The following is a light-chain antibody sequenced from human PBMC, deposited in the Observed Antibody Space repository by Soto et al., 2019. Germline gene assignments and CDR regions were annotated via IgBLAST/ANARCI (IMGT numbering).Light chain of an antibody. J-gene: IGLJ1*01. CDR3: SSYTSSSTPYV. Sequence: QSALTQPASVSGSPGQSITISCTGTSSDVGGYNYVSWYQQHPGKAPKLMMYEVSNRPSGVSNRCSGSKSGNTASLTISGLQAEDEADYYCSSYTSSSTPYVFGTGTKVTFL. V-gene: IGLV2-14*01. CDR1: SSDVGGYNY. CDR2: EVS.